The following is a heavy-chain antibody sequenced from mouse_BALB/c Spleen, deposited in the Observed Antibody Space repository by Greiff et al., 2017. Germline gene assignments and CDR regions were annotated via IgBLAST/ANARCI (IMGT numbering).Heavy chain of an antibody. J-gene: IGHJ1*01. V-gene: IGHV3-2*02. CDR3: ARHRYFDV. CDR2: ISYSGST. CDR1: GYSITSDYA. Sequence: EVQLQQSGPGLVKPSQSLSLTCTVTGYSITSDYAWNWIRQFPGNKLEWMGYISYSGSTSYNPSLKSRISITRDTSKNQFFLQLNSVTTEDTATYYCARHRYFDVWGAGTTVTVSS.